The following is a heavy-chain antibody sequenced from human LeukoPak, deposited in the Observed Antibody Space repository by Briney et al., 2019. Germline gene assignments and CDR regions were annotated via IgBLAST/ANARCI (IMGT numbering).Heavy chain of an antibody. D-gene: IGHD6-19*01. CDR3: ARIVQWLAAH. J-gene: IGHJ4*02. V-gene: IGHV3-53*01. Sequence: GGSLRLSCAASGFTVSSNYMNWVRQAPGKGLEWVSVIYSAGSTYYADSVKGRFTISRDNSKNTLYLQMNSLRAEDTAVYYCARIVQWLAAHWGQGTLVTVSS. CDR1: GFTVSSNY. CDR2: IYSAGST.